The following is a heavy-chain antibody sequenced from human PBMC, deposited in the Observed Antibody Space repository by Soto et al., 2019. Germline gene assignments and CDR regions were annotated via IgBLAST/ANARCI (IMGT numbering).Heavy chain of an antibody. J-gene: IGHJ4*02. Sequence: PSETLSLTCAVSGGSISSGGYSWSWIRQPPGKGLEWIGYIYHSGSTYYNPSLKSRVTISVDRSKNQFSLKLNSVTAADAAVYYCARRYGYSFDYWGQGTLVTVSS. CDR3: ARRYGYSFDY. V-gene: IGHV4-30-2*01. CDR2: IYHSGST. D-gene: IGHD1-1*01. CDR1: GGSISSGGYS.